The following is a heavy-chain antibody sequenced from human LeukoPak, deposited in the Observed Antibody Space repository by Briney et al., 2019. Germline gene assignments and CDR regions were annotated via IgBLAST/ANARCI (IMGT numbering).Heavy chain of an antibody. CDR1: GLTVSSNY. D-gene: IGHD4-23*01. V-gene: IGHV3-66*01. CDR3: GRANGGNMWRGHYFDY. Sequence: GGSLRLSCAASGLTVSSNYMSWVGKVQGKGLEWPLVIYNGDMTYYADSVKGRFTISRDNSKNTLYLQMNNLRAEDTAVYYCGRANGGNMWRGHYFDYWGQGTLVTVSS. J-gene: IGHJ4*02. CDR2: IYNGDMT.